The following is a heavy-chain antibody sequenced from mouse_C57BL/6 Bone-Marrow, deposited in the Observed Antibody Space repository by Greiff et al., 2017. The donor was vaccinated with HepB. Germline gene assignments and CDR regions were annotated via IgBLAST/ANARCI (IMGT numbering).Heavy chain of an antibody. V-gene: IGHV5-4*03. Sequence: DVKLVESGGGLVKPGGSLKLSCAASGFTFSSYAMSWVRQTPEKRLEWVATISDGGSYTYYPDNVKGRFTISRDNAKNNLYLQMSHLKSEDTAMYYCARIYYYGSSSYYYAMDYWGQGTSVTVSS. J-gene: IGHJ4*01. CDR2: ISDGGSYT. CDR3: ARIYYYGSSSYYYAMDY. D-gene: IGHD1-1*01. CDR1: GFTFSSYA.